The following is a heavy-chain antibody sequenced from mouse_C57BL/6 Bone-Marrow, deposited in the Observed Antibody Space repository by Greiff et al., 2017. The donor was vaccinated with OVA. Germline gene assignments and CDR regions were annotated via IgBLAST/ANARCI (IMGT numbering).Heavy chain of an antibody. Sequence: LEESDAELVKPGASVKISCKVSGYTFTDYTIHWMKQRPEQGLEWIGYIYPRDGSTKYNEKFKGKATLTADKSSSTAYMQLNSLTSEDAAVYCCARISNFWYFDVWGTGTTVTVSS. V-gene: IGHV1-78*01. D-gene: IGHD2-5*01. CDR1: GYTFTDYT. J-gene: IGHJ1*03. CDR2: IYPRDGST. CDR3: ARISNFWYFDV.